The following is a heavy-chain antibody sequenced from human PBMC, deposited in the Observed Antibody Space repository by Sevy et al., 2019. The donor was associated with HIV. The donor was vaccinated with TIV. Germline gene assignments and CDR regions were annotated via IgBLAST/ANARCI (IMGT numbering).Heavy chain of an antibody. Sequence: GGSPRLSCVTSGFTFSSYAMSWVRQTPGKGLEWVSAIGGSADYTYYADSVKGRFTISRDNSKNTLYLQMNGLRAEDTAVYYCAKEVSEHSHSDYWGQGTLVTVSS. V-gene: IGHV3-23*01. J-gene: IGHJ4*02. CDR2: IGGSADYT. CDR3: AKEVSEHSHSDY. CDR1: GFTFSSYA. D-gene: IGHD4-4*01.